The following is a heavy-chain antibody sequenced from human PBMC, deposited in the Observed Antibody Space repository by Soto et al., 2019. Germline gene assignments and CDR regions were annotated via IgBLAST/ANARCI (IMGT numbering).Heavy chain of an antibody. CDR2: MYYVGST. CDR1: GGDISSGDYY. V-gene: IGHV4-39*02. D-gene: IGHD6-13*01. CDR3: TGNPALRAAVDGFGP. Sequence: LSLTCTGSGGDISSGDYYWAWIRQPPGKGLEWIASMYYVGSTFYNSSLESRVTISVDVSKNLFSLKLTSVTATDTAVYFCTGNPALRAAVDGFGPWGLGTLVTVAS. J-gene: IGHJ5*02.